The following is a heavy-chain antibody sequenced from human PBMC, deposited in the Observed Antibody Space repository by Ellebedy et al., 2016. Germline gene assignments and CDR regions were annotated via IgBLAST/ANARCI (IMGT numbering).Heavy chain of an antibody. D-gene: IGHD4-17*01. CDR1: GYTFTSYG. V-gene: IGHV1-18*01. J-gene: IGHJ6*02. Sequence: ASVKVSXKASGYTFTSYGISWVRQAPGQGLEWMGWISAYNGNTNYAQKLQGRVTMTRDTSTSTVYMELSSLRSEDTAVYYCARAPTVLYSGMDVWGQGTTVTVSS. CDR3: ARAPTVLYSGMDV. CDR2: ISAYNGNT.